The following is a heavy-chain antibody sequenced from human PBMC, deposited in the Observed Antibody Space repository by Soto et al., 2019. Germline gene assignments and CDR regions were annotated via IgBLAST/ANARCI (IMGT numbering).Heavy chain of an antibody. CDR3: ARDLVAVSGGVYSSSSGGYFFDF. Sequence: QVQLVESGGGLVKPGGSLRLSCAASGFTFSDYYMSWIGQAPGKGLEWVSYISNSGRTLYYADSMKGRFTISRDNARNSLFLQMNSLRSDDTAVYYCARDLVAVSGGVYSSSSGGYFFDFWGQGTLVTVSS. CDR1: GFTFSDYY. D-gene: IGHD6-6*01. CDR2: ISNSGRTL. J-gene: IGHJ4*02. V-gene: IGHV3-11*01.